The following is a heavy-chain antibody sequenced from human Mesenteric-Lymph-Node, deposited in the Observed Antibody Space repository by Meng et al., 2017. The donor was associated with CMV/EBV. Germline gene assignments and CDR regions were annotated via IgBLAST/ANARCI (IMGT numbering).Heavy chain of an antibody. J-gene: IGHJ6*02. V-gene: IGHV3-23*01. CDR1: GFTFSNYA. Sequence: GESLKISCVASGFTFSNYAMSWVRQAPGKGLEWVSLITGSGDSTSYADSVKGRFTISRDNSKNTLYLQMNSLRAEDTAVYYCAKAYAAFGELLSLYYYGMDVWGQGTTVTVSS. CDR3: AKAYAAFGELLSLYYYGMDV. CDR2: ITGSGDST. D-gene: IGHD3-10*01.